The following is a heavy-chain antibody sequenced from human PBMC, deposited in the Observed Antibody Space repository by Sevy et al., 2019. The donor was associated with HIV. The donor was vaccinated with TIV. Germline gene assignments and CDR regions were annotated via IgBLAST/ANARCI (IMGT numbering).Heavy chain of an antibody. CDR2: IGGTGTEK. J-gene: IGHJ5*02. CDR3: VGGDHRES. Sequence: GGSLRLSCAVFGVTFTTYTMNWVRQAPGRGRGWLSSIGGTGTEKYYADSVRGRFTISGDNARDSVFLQMNSLRAEDTAVYYCVGGDHRESWGRGTLVTVSS. CDR1: GVTFTTYT. D-gene: IGHD3-10*01. V-gene: IGHV3-21*01.